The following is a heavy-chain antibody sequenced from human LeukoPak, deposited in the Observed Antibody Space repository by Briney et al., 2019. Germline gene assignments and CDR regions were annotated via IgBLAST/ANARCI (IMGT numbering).Heavy chain of an antibody. CDR1: GFTFSTYT. CDR2: ISSSSSYI. V-gene: IGHV3-21*01. CDR3: ARDRTTVTTFDY. D-gene: IGHD4-17*01. J-gene: IGHJ4*02. Sequence: GGSLRLSCAASGFTFSTYTMNWVRQAPGKGLEWVSSISSSSSYIYYADSVKGRFTISRDNAKNSLYLQMNTLRAEDTAVYYCARDRTTVTTFDYWGQGTLVTVSS.